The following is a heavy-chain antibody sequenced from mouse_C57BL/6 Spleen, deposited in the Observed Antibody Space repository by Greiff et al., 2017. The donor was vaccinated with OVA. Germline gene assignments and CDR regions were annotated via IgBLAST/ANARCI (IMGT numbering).Heavy chain of an antibody. J-gene: IGHJ3*01. CDR3: TGNYYGSSSSWFAY. V-gene: IGHV1-15*01. CDR1: GYTFTDYE. Sequence: QVQLQQSGAELVRPGASVTLSCKASGYTFTDYEMHWVKQTPVHGLEWIGAIDPETGGTASNQKFKGKAILTADKSSSTAYMKLRSLTSEDSAVYYCTGNYYGSSSSWFAYWGKGTLVTVSA. CDR2: IDPETGGT. D-gene: IGHD1-1*01.